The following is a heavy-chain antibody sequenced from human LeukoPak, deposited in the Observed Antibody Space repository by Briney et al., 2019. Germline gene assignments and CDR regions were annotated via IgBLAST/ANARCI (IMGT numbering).Heavy chain of an antibody. CDR1: RFTFSTYA. CDR2: ISSGGGGNR. V-gene: IGHV3-23*01. CDR3: AKTGPGSGWTRYYAEN. J-gene: IGHJ4*02. D-gene: IGHD6-19*01. Sequence: TGGSLRLSCAASRFTFSTYAMTWVRQAPGKGLEWVATISSGGGGNRYYADSVKGRFTISRDNSKSTLYLQMNSLRAEDMAVYYCAKTGPGSGWTRYYAENWGQGTLVTVSS.